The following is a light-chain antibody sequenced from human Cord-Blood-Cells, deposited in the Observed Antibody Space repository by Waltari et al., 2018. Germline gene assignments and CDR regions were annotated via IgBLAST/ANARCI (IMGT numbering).Light chain of an antibody. Sequence: DIPMTQSPSTLSASVGDRVTITCRASQSISSRLAWYQQKPGKAPKLLIYKASSLESGVPSRFSGSGSGTEFTLTISSLQPDDFATYYCQQYNSYSVTFGQGTKVEIK. V-gene: IGKV1-5*03. CDR2: KAS. CDR3: QQYNSYSVT. CDR1: QSISSR. J-gene: IGKJ1*01.